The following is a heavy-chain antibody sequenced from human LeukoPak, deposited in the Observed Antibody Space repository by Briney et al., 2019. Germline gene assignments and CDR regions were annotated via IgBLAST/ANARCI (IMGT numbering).Heavy chain of an antibody. D-gene: IGHD5-24*01. CDR2: IIPIFGIA. CDR3: ARQDGYNLRGIGPIDP. J-gene: IGHJ5*02. Sequence: SVKVSCKASGGTFSSYAISWVRQAPGQGLEWMGRIIPIFGIANYAQKFQGRVTITADKSTSTAYMEMSSLRSEETAVYYCARQDGYNLRGIGPIDPWGQGTLVTVSS. V-gene: IGHV1-69*04. CDR1: GGTFSSYA.